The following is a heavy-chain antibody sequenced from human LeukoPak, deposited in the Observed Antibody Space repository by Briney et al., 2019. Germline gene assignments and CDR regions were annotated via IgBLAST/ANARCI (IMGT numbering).Heavy chain of an antibody. V-gene: IGHV1-24*01. CDR1: GYTLTELP. CDR3: ATEISVYSGSYYFDY. Sequence: ASVKVSCKVSGYTLTELPMHWVRQAPGKGLEWMGGFDPEDGETIYAQKFQGRVTMTEDTSTDTAYMELSSLRSEDTAVYYCATEISVYSGSYYFDYWGQGTLVTVSS. CDR2: FDPEDGET. J-gene: IGHJ4*02. D-gene: IGHD1-26*01.